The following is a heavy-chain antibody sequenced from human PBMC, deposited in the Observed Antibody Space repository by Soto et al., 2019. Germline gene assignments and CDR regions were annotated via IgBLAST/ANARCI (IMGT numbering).Heavy chain of an antibody. Sequence: EVQLVESGGGSIQPGRSLRLSCVASGFTFESYAMHWVRQVPGKGLEWVSGISWNSGSIGYEDSVKGRFTISRDNAQKSLYLEMNTLRVEYTAFYYCVKDCHEQWLVAHFEYWGQGALVTVSS. CDR1: GFTFESYA. D-gene: IGHD6-19*01. J-gene: IGHJ4*02. CDR2: ISWNSGSI. V-gene: IGHV3-9*01. CDR3: VKDCHEQWLVAHFEY.